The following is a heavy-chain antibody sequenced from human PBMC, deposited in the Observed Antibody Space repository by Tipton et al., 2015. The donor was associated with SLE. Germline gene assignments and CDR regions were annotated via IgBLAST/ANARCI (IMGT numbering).Heavy chain of an antibody. CDR2: VSYSGIT. D-gene: IGHD6-19*01. CDR3: ARVSVAGPYNWFAP. Sequence: TLSLTCSVSGGPIGNTNYYWGWIRQPPGKGLEWIGSVSYSGITNYTPSLKSRLTISMDTSKNQFSLRLRPVTAADTAVYYCARVSVAGPYNWFAPWGQGTLVTVSS. V-gene: IGHV4-39*07. CDR1: GGPIGNTNYY. J-gene: IGHJ5*02.